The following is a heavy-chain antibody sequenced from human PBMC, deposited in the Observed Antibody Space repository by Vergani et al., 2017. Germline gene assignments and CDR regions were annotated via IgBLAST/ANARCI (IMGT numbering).Heavy chain of an antibody. J-gene: IGHJ5*02. Sequence: QVQLVQSGAEVKKPGSSVKVSCKASGGTFSSYAISWVRQAPGQGLEWMGRIIPIFGTANYAQKFQGRVTITADESTSTAYMELSSLRSEDTAVYYCARLGGAYCGGDCSSNWVDPWGQGTLVTVSS. CDR1: GGTFSSYA. V-gene: IGHV1-69*13. D-gene: IGHD2-21*02. CDR2: IIPIFGTA. CDR3: ARLGGAYCGGDCSSNWVDP.